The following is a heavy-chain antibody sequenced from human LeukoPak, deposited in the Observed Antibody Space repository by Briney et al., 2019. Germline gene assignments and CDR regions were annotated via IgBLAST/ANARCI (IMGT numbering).Heavy chain of an antibody. V-gene: IGHV4-59*01. Sequence: SETLSLTCTVSGGSISSYYWSWIRQPPGKGLEWIGYIYYSGSTNCNPSLKSRVTISVDTSKNQFSLKLSSVTAADTAVYYCARDEGWTFDYWGQGTLVTVSS. CDR2: IYYSGST. D-gene: IGHD6-19*01. J-gene: IGHJ4*02. CDR3: ARDEGWTFDY. CDR1: GGSISSYY.